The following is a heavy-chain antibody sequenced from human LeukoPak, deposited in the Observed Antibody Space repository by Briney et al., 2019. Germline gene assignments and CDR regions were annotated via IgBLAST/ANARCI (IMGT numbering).Heavy chain of an antibody. CDR2: INPNSGGT. J-gene: IGHJ5*02. CDR1: GYTFTGYY. CDR3: ARYYCSGGSCLGTNWFDP. V-gene: IGHV1-2*06. Sequence: ASVKVSCKASGYTFTGYYMHWVRQAPGQGLEWIGRINPNSGGTNYAQKFQGRVTMTRDTSISTAYMELSRLRSDDTAVYYCARYYCSGGSCLGTNWFDPWGQGTLVTVSS. D-gene: IGHD2-15*01.